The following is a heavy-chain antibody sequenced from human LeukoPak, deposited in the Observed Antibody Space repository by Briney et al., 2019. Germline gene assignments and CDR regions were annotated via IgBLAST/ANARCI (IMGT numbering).Heavy chain of an antibody. CDR3: AKTRGPPRGAFDI. Sequence: GGSLRLSCAASGFTFSSYAMSWVRQAPGKGLEWVSAISGSGGSTYYADSEKGRLTISRDNSKNTLYLQMNSLRAEDTAVYYCAKTRGPPRGAFDIWGQGTMVTVSS. CDR1: GFTFSSYA. CDR2: ISGSGGST. D-gene: IGHD3-16*01. J-gene: IGHJ3*02. V-gene: IGHV3-23*01.